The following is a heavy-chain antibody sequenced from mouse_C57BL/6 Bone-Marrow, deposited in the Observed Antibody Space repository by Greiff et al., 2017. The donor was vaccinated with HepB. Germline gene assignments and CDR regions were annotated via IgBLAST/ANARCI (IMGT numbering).Heavy chain of an antibody. V-gene: IGHV1-5*01. D-gene: IGHD1-1*01. Sequence: EVQLQQSGTVLARPGASVKMSCKTSGYTFTSYWMHWVNQRPGQGLEWIGAIYPGNSDTSYNQKFKGKAKLTAVTSASTAYMELSSLTNEDSAVYYYTVYYYGSSYKDFDYWGQGTTLTVSS. CDR1: GYTFTSYW. J-gene: IGHJ2*01. CDR2: IYPGNSDT. CDR3: TVYYYGSSYKDFDY.